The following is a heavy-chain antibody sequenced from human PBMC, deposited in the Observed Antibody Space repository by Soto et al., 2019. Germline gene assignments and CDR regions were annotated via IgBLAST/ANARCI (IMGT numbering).Heavy chain of an antibody. Sequence: ASVKVSCKASGGTFSSYAISWVRQAPGQGLEWMGGIITIFGTANYAQKFQGRVTITADESTSTAYMELSSLTVEDTAVYYCAKENWANPDSWGQGTLVTVSS. CDR1: GGTFSSYA. J-gene: IGHJ4*02. V-gene: IGHV1-69*13. D-gene: IGHD7-27*01. CDR3: AKENWANPDS. CDR2: IITIFGTA.